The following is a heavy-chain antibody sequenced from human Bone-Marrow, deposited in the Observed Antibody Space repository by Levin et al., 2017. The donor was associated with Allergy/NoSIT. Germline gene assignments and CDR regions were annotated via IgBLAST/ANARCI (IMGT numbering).Heavy chain of an antibody. V-gene: IGHV5-51*01. Sequence: KVSCKGSGYSFTSYWIGWVRQMPGKGLEWMGIIYPGDSDTRYSPSFQGQVTISADKSISTAYLQWSSLKASDTAMYYCARVVRGVTEGYYYYYGMDVWGQGTTVTVSS. D-gene: IGHD3-10*01. CDR1: GYSFTSYW. CDR3: ARVVRGVTEGYYYYYGMDV. J-gene: IGHJ6*02. CDR2: IYPGDSDT.